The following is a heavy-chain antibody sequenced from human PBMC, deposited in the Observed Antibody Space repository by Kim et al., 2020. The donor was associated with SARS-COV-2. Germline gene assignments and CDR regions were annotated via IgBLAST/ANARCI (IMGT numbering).Heavy chain of an antibody. CDR3: ARGNYYDSMTLSDYYNGMDV. CDR1: GLNFDNSA. D-gene: IGHD3-10*01. V-gene: IGHV3-30*03. J-gene: IGHJ6*02. CDR2: ISFDGRNK. Sequence: GGSLRLSCTASGLNFDNSAMNWVRQTPGKGLEWVAVISFDGRNKDYADPVKGRFTISRDNSRSTLYLEMNSLRVEDTALYYCARGNYYDSMTLSDYYNGMDVWGQGTTVTVSS.